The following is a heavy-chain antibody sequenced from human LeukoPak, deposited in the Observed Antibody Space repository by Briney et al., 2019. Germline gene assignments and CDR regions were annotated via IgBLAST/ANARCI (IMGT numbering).Heavy chain of an antibody. V-gene: IGHV1-2*04. Sequence: ASVKVSCKASGYTFTGYYMHWVRQAPGQGLEWMGWINPNSGGTNYAQKFQGWVTMTRDTSISTAYMELSRLRSDDTAVYYCARGPEAPSGSYSGFTDYWGQGTLVTVSS. J-gene: IGHJ4*02. CDR1: GYTFTGYY. CDR2: INPNSGGT. D-gene: IGHD3-10*01. CDR3: ARGPEAPSGSYSGFTDY.